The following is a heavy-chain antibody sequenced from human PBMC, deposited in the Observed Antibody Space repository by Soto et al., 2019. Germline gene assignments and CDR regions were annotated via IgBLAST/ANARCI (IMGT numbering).Heavy chain of an antibody. CDR3: ARGSMTTVTFPNWFDP. J-gene: IGHJ5*02. Sequence: GGSLRLSCAASGFTFSSYSMNWVRQAPGKGLEWVSSISSSSSYIYYADSVKGRFTISRDNAKNSLYLQMNSLRAEDTAVYYCARGSMTTVTFPNWFDPWGQGTLVTVSS. D-gene: IGHD4-17*01. CDR1: GFTFSSYS. V-gene: IGHV3-21*01. CDR2: ISSSSSYI.